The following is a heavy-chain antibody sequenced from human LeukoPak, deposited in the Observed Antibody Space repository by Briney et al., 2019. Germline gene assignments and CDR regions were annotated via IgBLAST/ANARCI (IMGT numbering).Heavy chain of an antibody. V-gene: IGHV1-8*01. J-gene: IGHJ4*02. Sequence: ASVKDSYKASGYSFISFDINWVRQATGQGLEWLGWMNPNSGSTGYAQNFQGRVSMTRDTSISTAYMELSNLGSEDTAVYYCTRNLARTGDFDYWGQGTLVTVSS. D-gene: IGHD5-12*01. CDR1: GYSFISFD. CDR3: TRNLARTGDFDY. CDR2: MNPNSGST.